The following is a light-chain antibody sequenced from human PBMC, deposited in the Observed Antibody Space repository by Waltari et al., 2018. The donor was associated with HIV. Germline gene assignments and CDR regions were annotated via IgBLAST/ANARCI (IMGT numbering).Light chain of an antibody. J-gene: IGKJ4*02. V-gene: IGKV1-5*03. CDR1: QRIIDW. CDR3: QQYKSYPLT. Sequence: DTQMTQSPSTLSASVGDRVTITCRASQRIIDWLAWYQQKPGRAPNLLIYQASKLKSGVPSRFSGGASGTEFTLTISGLQPEDFATYFCQQYKSYPLTFGRGTEVEIK. CDR2: QAS.